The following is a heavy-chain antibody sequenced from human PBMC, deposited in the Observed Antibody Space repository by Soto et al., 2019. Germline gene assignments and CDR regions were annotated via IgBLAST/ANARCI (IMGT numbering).Heavy chain of an antibody. J-gene: IGHJ6*02. CDR2: ISAYNGNT. CDR3: ARIYDSSGYYLVPDYYYGMDV. V-gene: IGHV1-18*01. D-gene: IGHD3-22*01. CDR1: GYTFTSYG. Sequence: QVQLVQSGAEVKKPGASVKVSCKASGYTFTSYGISWVRQAPGQGLEWMGWISAYNGNTNYAQKLQGRVTMTTDTSTSTAYMELRSLRSDDTAVYYCARIYDSSGYYLVPDYYYGMDVWGQGTTVTVSS.